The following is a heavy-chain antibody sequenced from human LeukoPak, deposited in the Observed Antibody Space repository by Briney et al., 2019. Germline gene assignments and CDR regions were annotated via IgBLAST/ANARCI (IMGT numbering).Heavy chain of an antibody. CDR3: ARDTYDSSGYYAHLDY. CDR2: IKQDGSEK. Sequence: GGSLRLSCAASGFTFSNYWMSWVRQAPGKGLKWVANIKQDGSEKYYVDSVKGRFTISRDNAKNSLYLQMSSLRAEDTAVYYCARDTYDSSGYYAHLDYWGQGTLVTVSS. J-gene: IGHJ4*02. D-gene: IGHD3-22*01. V-gene: IGHV3-7*01. CDR1: GFTFSNYW.